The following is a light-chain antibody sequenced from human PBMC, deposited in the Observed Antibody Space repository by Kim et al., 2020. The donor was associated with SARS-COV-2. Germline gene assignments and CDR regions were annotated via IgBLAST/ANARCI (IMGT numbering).Light chain of an antibody. CDR1: QNINSH. CDR3: QQTYISPFT. CDR2: AAS. V-gene: IGKV1-39*01. Sequence: DIQMTQSPSSLSASVGDRVTITCRTSQNINSHLNWYHQKPGRAPKLLIYAASTLQGGVPSRFSGSGSETDFTLTISSLQPEDFATYCCQQTYISPFTFGPGT. J-gene: IGKJ3*01.